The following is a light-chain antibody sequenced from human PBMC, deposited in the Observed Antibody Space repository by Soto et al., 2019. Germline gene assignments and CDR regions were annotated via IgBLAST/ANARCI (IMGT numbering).Light chain of an antibody. Sequence: DIQMTQSPSSLSASVGDRVTITCRASQGISNYLAWYQQKPGKVPKLLIYAASTLQSGVPSRFSGSGSGTDLTITISSLQPEDVETYYCQKYNSAPYTFGQGTRLEIK. CDR2: AAS. V-gene: IGKV1-27*01. CDR3: QKYNSAPYT. CDR1: QGISNY. J-gene: IGKJ5*01.